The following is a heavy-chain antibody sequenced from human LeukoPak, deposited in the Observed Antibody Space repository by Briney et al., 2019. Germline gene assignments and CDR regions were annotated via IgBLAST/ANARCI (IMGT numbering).Heavy chain of an antibody. CDR2: FDPEDGET. D-gene: IGHD2-15*01. V-gene: IGHV1-24*01. Sequence: TVKVSRKVSGYTLTELSMHWVRQAPGKGLEWMGGFDPEDGETIYAQKFQGRVTMTEDTSTDTAYMELSSLRSEDTAVYYCARSGVLVAATTYYYGMDVWGQGTTVTVSS. J-gene: IGHJ6*02. CDR3: ARSGVLVAATTYYYGMDV. CDR1: GYTLTELS.